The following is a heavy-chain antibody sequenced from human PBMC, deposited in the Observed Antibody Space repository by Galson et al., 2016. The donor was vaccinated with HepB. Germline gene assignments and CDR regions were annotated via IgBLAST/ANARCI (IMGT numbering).Heavy chain of an antibody. V-gene: IGHV3-33*01. Sequence: SLRLSCAASGFTFSDFGMHWVRQAPGKGLEWVALIWYDGSNKHYADSVKGRFTFSRDNSKNTLYLQMNSLTAEDTAVYYCARFGGSLGMDVWGQGTTVTVSS. J-gene: IGHJ6*02. CDR1: GFTFSDFG. CDR2: IWYDGSNK. D-gene: IGHD2-15*01. CDR3: ARFGGSLGMDV.